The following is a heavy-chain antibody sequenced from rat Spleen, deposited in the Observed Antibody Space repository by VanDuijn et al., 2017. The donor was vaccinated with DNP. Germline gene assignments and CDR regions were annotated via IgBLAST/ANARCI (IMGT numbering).Heavy chain of an antibody. V-gene: IGHV5-19*01. Sequence: EVQLVESGGGLMQPGRSLKLSCAASGFTFSNYGMHWVRQAPTKGLEWVASISNSDGSIYYRDSVKGRFTVSRDNAKRILYLQMDSLRSEDTATYYCTTLTTSYYFDYWGQGVMVTVSS. CDR1: GFTFSNYG. CDR2: ISNSDGSI. D-gene: IGHD1-10*01. J-gene: IGHJ2*01. CDR3: TTLTTSYYFDY.